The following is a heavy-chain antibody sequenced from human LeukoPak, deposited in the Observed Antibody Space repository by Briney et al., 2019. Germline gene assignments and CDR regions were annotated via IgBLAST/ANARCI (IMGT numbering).Heavy chain of an antibody. J-gene: IGHJ6*02. V-gene: IGHV3-33*01. CDR1: GFTFSSCG. CDR2: IWYDGSNK. Sequence: GGSLRLSCAASGFTFSSCGMHWVRQAPGKGLEWVAVIWYDGSNKYYADSVKGRFTISRDNSKNTLYLQMNSLRAEDTAVYYCARVRLGTPYYYYYGMDVWGQGTTVTVSS. D-gene: IGHD1-1*01. CDR3: ARVRLGTPYYYYYGMDV.